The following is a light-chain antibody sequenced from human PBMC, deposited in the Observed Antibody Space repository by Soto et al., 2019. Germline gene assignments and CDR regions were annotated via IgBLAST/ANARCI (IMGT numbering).Light chain of an antibody. CDR2: DAS. CDR1: QSVSSY. J-gene: IGKJ1*01. CDR3: QERSNWPPT. V-gene: IGKV3-11*01. Sequence: EIVLTQSPATLSFSPGGRATLSCRASQSVSSYLAWYKQKPGQAPRLLIYDASNRATGIPARFSGSGSGTDFTLTISSLEPEDFAVYYCQERSNWPPTFGQGTKVDIK.